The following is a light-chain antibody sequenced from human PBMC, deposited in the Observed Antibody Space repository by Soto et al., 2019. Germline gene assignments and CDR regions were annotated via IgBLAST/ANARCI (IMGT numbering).Light chain of an antibody. Sequence: QSVLTQPPSASGTPGQRVTISCSGSSSNIGSNTVNWYQQLPGTAPKLLIYSNNQRPSGVPDRFSGSKSGTSASLAISGLQSEDEADYYCCSYVGARTYVFGTGTKVTVL. CDR2: SNN. J-gene: IGLJ1*01. V-gene: IGLV1-44*01. CDR3: CSYVGARTYV. CDR1: SSNIGSNT.